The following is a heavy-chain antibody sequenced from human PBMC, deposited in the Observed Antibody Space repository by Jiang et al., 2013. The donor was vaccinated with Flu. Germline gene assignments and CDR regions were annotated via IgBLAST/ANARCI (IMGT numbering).Heavy chain of an antibody. CDR3: AREPRGDQIAVAGSGDY. V-gene: IGHV1-2*02. CDR2: INPNSGGT. J-gene: IGHJ4*02. Sequence: SGAEVKKPGASVKVSCKASGYTFTDYYIHWVRQAPGQGLEWMGWINPNSGGTNDAQKFQGRVTMTRDTSISTAYMELSRLRSDDTAVYYCAREPRGDQIAVAGSGDYWGQGTLVTVSS. D-gene: IGHD6-19*01. CDR1: GYTFTDYY.